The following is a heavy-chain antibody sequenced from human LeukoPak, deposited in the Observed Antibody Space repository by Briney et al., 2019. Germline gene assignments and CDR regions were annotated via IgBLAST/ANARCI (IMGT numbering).Heavy chain of an antibody. CDR1: GGSISSGDYY. CDR3: ARIRMITFGGVIDY. Sequence: SETLSLTCTVSGGSISSGDYYWSWIRQPPGKGLEWIGYIYYSGSTYYNPSLKSRVTISVETSKNQFSLKLSSVTAADTAVYYCARIRMITFGGVIDYWGQGTLVTVSS. J-gene: IGHJ4*02. V-gene: IGHV4-30-4*08. CDR2: IYYSGST. D-gene: IGHD3-16*01.